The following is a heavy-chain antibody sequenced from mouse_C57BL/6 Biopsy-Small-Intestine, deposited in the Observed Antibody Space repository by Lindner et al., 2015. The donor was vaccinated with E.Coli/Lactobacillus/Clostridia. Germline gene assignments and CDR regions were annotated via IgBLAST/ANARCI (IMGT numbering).Heavy chain of an antibody. CDR2: INPDSGAT. Sequence: SVKVSCKPSGYNFIGYYIHWVRQAPGKGLEWLGWINPDSGATKYAQKFQDRVTMTRDTSINTAYMELVRLRSDDTAIYYCVRDLWSVAALRQLDYWGQGTQVTVSS. CDR3: VRDLWSVAALRQLDY. V-gene: IGHV14-4*02. D-gene: IGHD6-1*01. J-gene: IGHJ4*01. CDR1: GYNFIGYY.